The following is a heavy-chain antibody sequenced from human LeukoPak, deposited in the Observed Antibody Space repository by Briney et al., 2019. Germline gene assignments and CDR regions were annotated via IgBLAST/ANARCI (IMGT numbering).Heavy chain of an antibody. V-gene: IGHV3-48*03. CDR3: VRGRGYCSGGSCYRPFDY. Sequence: GGSLRLSCAASGFTFSSYEMNWVRQAPGKGLEWVSYISSSGSTIYYADSVKGRFTISRDNAKNSLYLQMNSLRAEDTAVYYCVRGRGYCSGGSCYRPFDYWGQGTLVTVSS. CDR1: GFTFSSYE. J-gene: IGHJ4*02. D-gene: IGHD2-15*01. CDR2: ISSSGSTI.